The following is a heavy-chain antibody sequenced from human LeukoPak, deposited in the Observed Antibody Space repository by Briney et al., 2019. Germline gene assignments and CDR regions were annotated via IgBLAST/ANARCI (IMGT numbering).Heavy chain of an antibody. V-gene: IGHV4-61*01. D-gene: IGHD3-22*01. CDR2: IYYSGST. J-gene: IGHJ4*02. CDR1: GGSVSSGSYY. Sequence: SETLSLTCTVSGGSVSSGSYYWSWIQQPPGKGLEWIGYIYYSGSTNYNPSLKSRVTISVDTSKNQFSLKLSSVTAADTAVYYCARVSTHYYDSSGYYHPFDYWGQGTLVTVSS. CDR3: ARVSTHYYDSSGYYHPFDY.